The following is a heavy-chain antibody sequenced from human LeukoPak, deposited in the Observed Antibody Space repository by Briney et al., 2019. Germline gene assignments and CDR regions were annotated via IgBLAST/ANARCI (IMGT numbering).Heavy chain of an antibody. CDR1: GFTFNKYI. D-gene: IGHD3-22*01. CDR3: AKGTAGGSGYYYSERFCYS. J-gene: IGHJ4*02. Sequence: GGSLRHSRADSGFTFNKYIINWVRPAPRKGLGWVSSIRSRSAYTYDAVSLKGRFTNARDNAKTSLHLQMNSLRAEDTAVYYCAKGTAGGSGYYYSERFCYSCGERGLFSVSS. V-gene: IGHV3-21*01. CDR2: IRSRSAYT.